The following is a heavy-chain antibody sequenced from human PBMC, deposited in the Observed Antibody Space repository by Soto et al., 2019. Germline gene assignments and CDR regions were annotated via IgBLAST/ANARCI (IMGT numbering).Heavy chain of an antibody. CDR3: ARVLASSSWYGAYYYYYGMDV. CDR1: GGSFSGYY. CDR2: INHSGST. Sequence: SETLSLTCAVYGGSFSGYYWSWIRQPPGKGLEWIGEINHSGSTNYSPSLKSRVTISVDTSKNQFSLKLSSVTAADTAVYYCARVLASSSWYGAYYYYYGMDVWGQGTTVTVSS. V-gene: IGHV4-34*01. J-gene: IGHJ6*02. D-gene: IGHD6-13*01.